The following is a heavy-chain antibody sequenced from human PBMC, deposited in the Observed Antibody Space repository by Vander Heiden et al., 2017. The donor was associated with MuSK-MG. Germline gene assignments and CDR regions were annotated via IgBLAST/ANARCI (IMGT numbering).Heavy chain of an antibody. CDR3: ARWYYYDSSGNYFDY. Sequence: QVQLQESGPAVVKPAQPLSPPSPVSAGSDSSGGYYWCWIRQHPGKGLEWIGYIYYSGSTYYNPSLKSRVTISVDTSKNQFSLKLSSVTAAETAVDYGARWYYYDSSGNYFDYWGQGTLVTVSS. V-gene: IGHV4-31*03. D-gene: IGHD3-22*01. CDR1: AGSDSSGGYY. J-gene: IGHJ4*02. CDR2: IYYSGST.